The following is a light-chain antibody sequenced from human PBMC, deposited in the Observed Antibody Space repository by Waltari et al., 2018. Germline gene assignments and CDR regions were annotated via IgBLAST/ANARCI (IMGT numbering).Light chain of an antibody. CDR1: QDIHNY. CDR2: DAS. CDR3: QQFDHLIWT. V-gene: IGKV1-33*01. J-gene: IGKJ1*01. Sequence: DIQMTQSPSSLSASVGDRVTITCQASQDIHNYLNWYQQKPGRAPKVLIFDASNLEAGVPSRCSGSGSGTHFTLTSSSLHHDDIATYYCQQFDHLIWTFGQGTKVEVK.